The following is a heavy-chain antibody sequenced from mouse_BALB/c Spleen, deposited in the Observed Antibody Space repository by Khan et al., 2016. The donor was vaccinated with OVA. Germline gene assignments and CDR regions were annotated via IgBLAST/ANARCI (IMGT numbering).Heavy chain of an antibody. CDR2: INPSTGYT. J-gene: IGHJ3*01. CDR3: GRGYNESKSFAY. V-gene: IGHV1-7*01. Sequence: QVQLKQSGAELAKPGASVKMSCKASGYTFTSYWMHWVKQRPGQGLEWIGYINPSTGYTEYNQKFKDKATLTADKSSSTAYMPLSSLTSEDSAVYFSGRGYNESKSFAYWSQGNLVTVSA. CDR1: GYTFTSYW. D-gene: IGHD2-14*01.